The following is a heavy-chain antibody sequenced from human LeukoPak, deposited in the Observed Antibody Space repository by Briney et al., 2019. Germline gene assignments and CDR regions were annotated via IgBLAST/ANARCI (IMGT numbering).Heavy chain of an antibody. CDR1: GFTFSNYW. CDR3: ARDDYGDFGPDY. J-gene: IGHJ4*02. Sequence: GGSLRLSCAASGFTFSNYWMHWVRQAPGKGLVWVSRLNSDGSTISYADSVKGRFTISRDNAKNTVYLQMNSLRAEDTAVYYCARDDYGDFGPDYWGQRTLVTVSS. D-gene: IGHD4-17*01. V-gene: IGHV3-74*01. CDR2: LNSDGSTI.